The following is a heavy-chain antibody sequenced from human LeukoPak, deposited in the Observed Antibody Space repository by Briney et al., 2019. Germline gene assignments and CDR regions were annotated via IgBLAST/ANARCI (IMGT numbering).Heavy chain of an antibody. J-gene: IGHJ1*01. Sequence: PGGSLRLSCTGSGFIFANYAMVWVRQTPGKELQWVSAIKSGGWADYAGSVQGRFTMSRDNSKNTRFLQMNSLRAEDTAIYYCGRDPNGDYIGAFDFQRWGQGTQVTVSS. D-gene: IGHD4-17*01. CDR3: GRDPNGDYIGAFDFQR. CDR2: IKSGGWA. V-gene: IGHV3-23*01. CDR1: GFIFANYA.